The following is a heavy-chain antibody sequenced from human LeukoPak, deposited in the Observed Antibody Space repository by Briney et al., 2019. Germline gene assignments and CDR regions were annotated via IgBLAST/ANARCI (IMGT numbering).Heavy chain of an antibody. D-gene: IGHD1-26*01. J-gene: IGHJ4*02. CDR3: ARDRSGSL. CDR2: IKQDGSEK. V-gene: IGHV3-7*01. Sequence: GGSLRLSCAASGFTFSSYGMHWVRQAPGKGLEWVANIKQDGSEKYYVDSVKGRFTISRDNAKNSLYLQMNSLRAEDTAVYYCARDRSGSLWGQGTLVTVSS. CDR1: GFTFSSYG.